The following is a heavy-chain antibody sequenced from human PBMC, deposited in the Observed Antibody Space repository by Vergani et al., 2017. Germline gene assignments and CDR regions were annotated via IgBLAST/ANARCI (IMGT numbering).Heavy chain of an antibody. CDR2: IYSTRST. V-gene: IGHV4-31*03. D-gene: IGHD3-22*01. CDR3: ARMGGYDEGDAFRIGYFDS. Sequence: QVQLQESGPGLVKPSQTLSLTCSVSGDSISSGVYYCNWIRQHPGKVLEWIGYIYSTRSTHHNPSLRRRINMSVDTSKKQFSLKLNSVTAADTAMYYCARMGGYDEGDAFRIGYFDSWGPGILVTVSS. J-gene: IGHJ4*02. CDR1: GDSISSGVYY.